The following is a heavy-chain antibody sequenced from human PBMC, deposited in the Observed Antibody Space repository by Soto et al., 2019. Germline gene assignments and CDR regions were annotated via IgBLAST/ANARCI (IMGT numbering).Heavy chain of an antibody. CDR1: GYTFTSYD. CDR3: ARWPDGYYYYGMDV. V-gene: IGHV1-8*01. CDR2: MNPNSGNT. Sequence: QVQLVQSGAEVKKPGASVKVSCKASGYTFTSYDINWARQATGQGLEWMGWMNPNSGNTGYAQKFQGRVTMTRNTSISTAYMELSSLRSEDTAVYYCARWPDGYYYYGMDVWGQGTRVTVSS. J-gene: IGHJ6*02.